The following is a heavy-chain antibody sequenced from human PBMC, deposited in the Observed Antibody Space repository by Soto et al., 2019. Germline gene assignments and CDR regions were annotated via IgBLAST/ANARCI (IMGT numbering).Heavy chain of an antibody. CDR1: GGSISSGGYS. D-gene: IGHD4-17*01. V-gene: IGHV4-30-2*01. J-gene: IGHJ6*02. CDR3: ARAHYGDYGYGMDV. CDR2: IYHSGST. Sequence: QLQLQESGSGLVKPSQTLSLTCAVSGGSISSGGYSWSWIRQPPGKGLEWIGYIYHSGSTYYNPSLKSRVTISVDRSKNQFSLKLSSVSAADTAVYYCARAHYGDYGYGMDVWGQGTTVTVSS.